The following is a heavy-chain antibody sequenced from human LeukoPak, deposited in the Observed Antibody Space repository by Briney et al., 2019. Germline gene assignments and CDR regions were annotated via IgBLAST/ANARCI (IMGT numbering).Heavy chain of an antibody. CDR1: GFIFSDYY. CDR2: ISSGGSTI. CDR3: ARGSGSSWYFYFDY. J-gene: IGHJ4*02. Sequence: GGSLRLSCAASGFIFSDYYMSWIRQAPGKGLEWVSYISSGGSTIYYADSVKGRFTISRDNAKNSVYLQMNSLRAEDTALYYCARGSGSSWYFYFDYWGQGTLVTVSS. D-gene: IGHD6-13*01. V-gene: IGHV3-11*01.